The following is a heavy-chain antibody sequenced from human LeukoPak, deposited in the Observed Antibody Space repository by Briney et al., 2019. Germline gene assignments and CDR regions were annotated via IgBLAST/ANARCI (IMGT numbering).Heavy chain of an antibody. D-gene: IGHD1-26*01. CDR1: GYTFTSYY. V-gene: IGHV1-46*01. Sequence: ASVKVSCKASGYTFTSYYIHWVRQAPRQRLEWMGIMNPSGGSTSYAQKFQGRVTMTRDMSTSTVYMELSSLRSEDTAVYYCARERGGYSGSYYMYWGQGTLVTVSS. CDR2: MNPSGGST. J-gene: IGHJ4*02. CDR3: ARERGGYSGSYYMY.